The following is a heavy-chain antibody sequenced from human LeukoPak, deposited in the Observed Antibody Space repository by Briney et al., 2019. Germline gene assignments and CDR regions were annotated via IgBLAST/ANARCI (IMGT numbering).Heavy chain of an antibody. Sequence: GASVKVSCKASGYTFTGYYMHWVRQAPGQGLEWMGWINPNSGGTNYAQKSQGRVTMTRDTSISTAYMELSRLRSDDTAVYYCARAQKYCGGDCLYPSGYWGQGTLVTVSS. V-gene: IGHV1-2*02. CDR1: GYTFTGYY. D-gene: IGHD2-21*01. CDR2: INPNSGGT. J-gene: IGHJ4*02. CDR3: ARAQKYCGGDCLYPSGY.